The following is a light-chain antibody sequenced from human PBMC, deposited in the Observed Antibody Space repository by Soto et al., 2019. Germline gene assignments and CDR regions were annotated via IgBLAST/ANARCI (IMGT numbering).Light chain of an antibody. CDR1: QSIDNNH. CDR3: EYYGTSIT. Sequence: EIVLTQSPGTLSLSPGERVILSCRASQSIDNNHLAWYQQKPGQAPRLLIHGTSNRATGIPDRFSGSGSGTDFTLTFSRLEPEDFAVYYCEYYGTSITFGGGTKVEIK. V-gene: IGKV3-20*01. J-gene: IGKJ4*01. CDR2: GTS.